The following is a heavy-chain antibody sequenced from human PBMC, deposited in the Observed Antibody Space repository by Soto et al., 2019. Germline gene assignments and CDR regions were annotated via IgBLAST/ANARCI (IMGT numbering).Heavy chain of an antibody. Sequence: QVQLMQSGAEVKKPGASVKVSCKASGYTFTSYDINWVRQATGQGLEWMGWMNPNSGNTGYAQKFQGRVTMTRNTSISTAYMELSSLRSEDTAVYYCALISGIAVAGRQDFDYWGQGTLVTVSS. CDR3: ALISGIAVAGRQDFDY. V-gene: IGHV1-8*01. CDR1: GYTFTSYD. J-gene: IGHJ4*02. CDR2: MNPNSGNT. D-gene: IGHD6-19*01.